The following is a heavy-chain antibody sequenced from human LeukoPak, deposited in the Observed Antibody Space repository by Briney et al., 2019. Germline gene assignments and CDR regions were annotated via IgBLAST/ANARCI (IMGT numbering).Heavy chain of an antibody. CDR1: GFTFSSYA. D-gene: IGHD4-23*01. CDR3: AKDWAVVTYLFDY. V-gene: IGHV3-23*01. Sequence: GGSLRLSCAGSGFTFSSYAMSWVRQAPGKGLEWVSAISGSGGSTYYADSVKGRFTISRDNSKNTLYLQMNSLRAEDTAVYYCAKDWAVVTYLFDYWGQGTLVTVSS. CDR2: ISGSGGST. J-gene: IGHJ4*02.